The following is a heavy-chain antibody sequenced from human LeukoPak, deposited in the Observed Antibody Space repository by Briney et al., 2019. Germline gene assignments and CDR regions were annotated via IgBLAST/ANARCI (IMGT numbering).Heavy chain of an antibody. CDR2: INPDAGDT. J-gene: IGHJ3*02. V-gene: IGHV1-2*06. Sequence: ASVKASRKASGYTFTDYFMYWVRQAPGQGLEWMGRINPDAGDTNYAQTFQGRITMTRDTSISTAYMELSSLKSDDTAVYYCARLSTATRHWLAASDIWGQGTVVTVSS. CDR1: GYTFTDYF. CDR3: ARLSTATRHWLAASDI. D-gene: IGHD6-19*01.